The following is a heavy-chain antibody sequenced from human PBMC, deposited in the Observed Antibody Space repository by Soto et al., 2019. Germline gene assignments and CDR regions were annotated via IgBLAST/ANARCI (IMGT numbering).Heavy chain of an antibody. CDR2: IKQDGSEK. D-gene: IGHD4-17*01. CDR3: ARDGNDYGDYGGFDY. J-gene: IGHJ4*02. CDR1: GGSISSYY. Sequence: PSETLSLTCTVSGGSISSYYWSWVRQAPGKGLEWVANIKQDGSEKYYVDSVKGRFTISRDNAKNSLYLQMNSLRAEDTAVYYCARDGNDYGDYGGFDYWGQGTLVTVSS. V-gene: IGHV3-7*01.